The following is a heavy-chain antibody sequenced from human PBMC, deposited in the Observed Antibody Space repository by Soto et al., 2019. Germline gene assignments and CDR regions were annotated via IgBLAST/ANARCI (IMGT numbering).Heavy chain of an antibody. CDR1: GFTFSRFD. J-gene: IGHJ4*02. CDR2: ISLGGGST. D-gene: IGHD2-15*01. Sequence: EVHLLESGGGLVQPGGSLRLSCAASGFTFSRFDMSWVRQAPGKGLQWVAGISLGGGSTYYTDSVKGRFTISRYNSENTLYLQMNSLRGEDTAVYYCAKTVSIAVVAAPNFDSWGQGTLVTVSS. V-gene: IGHV3-23*01. CDR3: AKTVSIAVVAAPNFDS.